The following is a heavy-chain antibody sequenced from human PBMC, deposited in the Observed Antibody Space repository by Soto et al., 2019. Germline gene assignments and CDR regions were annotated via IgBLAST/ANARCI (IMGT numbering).Heavy chain of an antibody. D-gene: IGHD6-19*01. J-gene: IGHJ4*02. CDR2: ISGSGGST. CDR3: AKPFNTGWTRPDY. Sequence: EVQLLESGGGLVQPGGSLRLSCAASGFTFSNCAMTWVRQAPGKGLEWVSAISGSGGSTYYAGSVKGRFTISRDNSKNTLYLQMNSLSAEDTAVYYCAKPFNTGWTRPDYWGQGTLVTVSS. CDR1: GFTFSNCA. V-gene: IGHV3-23*01.